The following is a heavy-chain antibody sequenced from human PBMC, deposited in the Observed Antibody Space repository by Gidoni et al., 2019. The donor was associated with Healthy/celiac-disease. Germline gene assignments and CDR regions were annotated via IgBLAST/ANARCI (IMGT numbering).Heavy chain of an antibody. Sequence: QVQLQASGPGLVKPSQTLSLTCTASGGSISSGSYYWSWIRQPAGKGLEWIGRIYTSGSTNYNPSLKSRVTISVDTSKNQFSLKLSSVTAADTAVYYCAREDIVVGGGLDPWGQGTLVTVSS. CDR2: IYTSGST. CDR1: GGSISSGSYY. CDR3: AREDIVVGGGLDP. V-gene: IGHV4-61*02. J-gene: IGHJ5*02. D-gene: IGHD2-15*01.